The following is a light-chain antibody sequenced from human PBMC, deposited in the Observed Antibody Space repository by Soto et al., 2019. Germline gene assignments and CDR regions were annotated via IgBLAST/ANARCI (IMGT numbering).Light chain of an antibody. V-gene: IGKV1-5*01. CDR2: DAS. J-gene: IGKJ2*01. Sequence: DIQMTQSPSTLSASVGDRVTITCRASQSISSWLAWYQQKPGKDPKLLIYDASSLESGVPSRFSGSGSGTEFTLTISSLQPDDFATYYCQQYNSYSGDTFGQGTKLEIK. CDR1: QSISSW. CDR3: QQYNSYSGDT.